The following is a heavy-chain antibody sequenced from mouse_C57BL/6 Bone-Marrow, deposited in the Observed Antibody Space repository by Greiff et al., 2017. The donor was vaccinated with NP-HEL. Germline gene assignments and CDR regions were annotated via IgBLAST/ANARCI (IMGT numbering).Heavy chain of an antibody. CDR2: IDPSDSYT. D-gene: IGHD2-3*01. V-gene: IGHV1-69*01. Sequence: QVQLQQPGAELVMPGASVKLSCKASGYTFTSYWMHWVKQRPGQGLEWIGEIDPSDSYTNYNQKFKGKSTLTVDKSSSTAYTQLSSLTSEDSAVYYGARDGYSYWYFDVWGTGTTVTVSS. CDR1: GYTFTSYW. CDR3: ARDGYSYWYFDV. J-gene: IGHJ1*03.